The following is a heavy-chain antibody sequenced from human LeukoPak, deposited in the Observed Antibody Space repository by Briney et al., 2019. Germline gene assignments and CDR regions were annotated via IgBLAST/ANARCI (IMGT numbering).Heavy chain of an antibody. D-gene: IGHD4-17*01. CDR2: VSGSGGST. CDR3: AKSTYRTTVTTALFDY. CDR1: GFTFSSYA. V-gene: IGHV3-23*01. Sequence: GGSLRLSCAASGFTFSSYALSWVRQAPGKGLEWVSTVSGSGGSTYYADSVKGRFTISRDNSKNTLYLQMSSLRAEDTAVYYCAKSTYRTTVTTALFDYWGQGTLVTVSS. J-gene: IGHJ4*02.